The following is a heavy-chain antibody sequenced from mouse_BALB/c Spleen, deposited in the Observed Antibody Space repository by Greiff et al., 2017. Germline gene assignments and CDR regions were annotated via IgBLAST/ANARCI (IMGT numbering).Heavy chain of an antibody. V-gene: IGHV1-39*01. CDR2: IDPYYGGT. Sequence: VQLKESGPELEKPGASVKISCKASGYSFTGYNMNWVKQSNGKSLEWIGNIDPYYGGTSYNQKFKGKATLTVDKSSSTAYMQLKSLTSEDSAVYYCALYGNYVPYYAMDYWGQGTSVTVSS. CDR1: GYSFTGYN. D-gene: IGHD2-1*01. J-gene: IGHJ4*01. CDR3: ALYGNYVPYYAMDY.